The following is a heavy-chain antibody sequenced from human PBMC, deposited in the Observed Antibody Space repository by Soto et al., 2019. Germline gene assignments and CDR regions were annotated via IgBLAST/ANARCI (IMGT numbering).Heavy chain of an antibody. CDR1: GGSISSYY. CDR2: IYYSGST. CDR3: ARDSGDDGYYYYGMDV. D-gene: IGHD7-27*01. V-gene: IGHV4-59*01. J-gene: IGHJ6*02. Sequence: SETLSLTCTVSGGSISSYYWSWIRQPPGKGLEWIGYIYYSGSTNYNPSLKSRVTISVDTSKNQLSLKLSSVTAADTAVYYCARDSGDDGYYYYGMDVWGQGTTVTVSS.